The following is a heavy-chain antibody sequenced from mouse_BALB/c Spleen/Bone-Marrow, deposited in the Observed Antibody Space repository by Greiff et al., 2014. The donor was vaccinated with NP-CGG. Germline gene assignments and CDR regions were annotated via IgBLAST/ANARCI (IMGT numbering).Heavy chain of an antibody. D-gene: IGHD1-2*01. J-gene: IGHJ4*01. Sequence: LQESGPGLVAPSQGLSITCTVSGFSLTNYGVHWVRQPPGKGLEWLGVIWADGSTNYNSALMSRLSISKDNSKSQVFFKMNSLQTDDTAMYYCARITTATGAMDYWGQGTSVTVSS. CDR1: GFSLTNYG. CDR3: ARITTATGAMDY. CDR2: IWADGST. V-gene: IGHV2-9*02.